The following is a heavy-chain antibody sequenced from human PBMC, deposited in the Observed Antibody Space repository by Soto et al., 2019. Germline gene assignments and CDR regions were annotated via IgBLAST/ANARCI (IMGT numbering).Heavy chain of an antibody. D-gene: IGHD2-2*01. Sequence: ASVKVSCKTSGYPFPSFEVHWIRQAPGQRPEWMGGISNAGSGNTKYSQKFQDRLTITGDKCATTVYMALSSLTSEDTATYYCARESNHYQDFFQNWGQGTQVTV. CDR2: ISNAGSGNT. J-gene: IGHJ4*02. CDR3: ARESNHYQDFFQN. CDR1: GYPFPSFE. V-gene: IGHV1-3*01.